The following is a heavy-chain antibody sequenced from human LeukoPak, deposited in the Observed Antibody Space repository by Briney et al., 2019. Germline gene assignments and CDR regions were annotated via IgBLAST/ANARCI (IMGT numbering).Heavy chain of an antibody. Sequence: PSETLSLTCGVYGGSCSDYYCSWIRQPPGKGLEWIGEIHPYGDLYYNSSLRSRLTISIDTSKTQFSLRLTSLTAADTAVYYCARTLWGGSVAAAGPYYFDYWGQGTLVTVSS. CDR1: GGSCSDYY. CDR2: IHPYGDL. V-gene: IGHV4-34*01. J-gene: IGHJ4*02. CDR3: ARTLWGGSVAAAGPYYFDY. D-gene: IGHD6-13*01.